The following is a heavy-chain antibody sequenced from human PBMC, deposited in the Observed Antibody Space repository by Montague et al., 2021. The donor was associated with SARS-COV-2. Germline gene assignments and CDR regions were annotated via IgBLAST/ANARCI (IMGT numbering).Heavy chain of an antibody. CDR2: ISSSGSTI. V-gene: IGHV3-11*01. CDR1: GFTFSDYY. D-gene: IGHD5-12*01. J-gene: IGHJ6*02. CDR3: ARDVFSNSGYDDYYYGMDV. Sequence: SLRLSCAASGFTFSDYYMSWIRQAPGKGLEWVSYISSSGSTIYYAASVKGRFTISRDNAKNSLYLQMNSLRVEDTAVYYCARDVFSNSGYDDYYYGMDVWGQGTTVTVSS.